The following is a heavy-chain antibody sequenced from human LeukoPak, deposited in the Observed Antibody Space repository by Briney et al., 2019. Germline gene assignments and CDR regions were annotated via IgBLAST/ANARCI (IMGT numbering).Heavy chain of an antibody. J-gene: IGHJ5*02. D-gene: IGHD5-18*01. V-gene: IGHV1-69*05. CDR1: GGTFSSYA. Sequence: ASVKVSCKASGGTFSSYAISWVRQAPGQGLEWMGRIIPIFGTANYAQKFQGRVTIITDESTSTAYMELSSLRSEDTAVYYCARDLWDTAIDNWFDPWGQGTLVTVSS. CDR2: IIPIFGTA. CDR3: ARDLWDTAIDNWFDP.